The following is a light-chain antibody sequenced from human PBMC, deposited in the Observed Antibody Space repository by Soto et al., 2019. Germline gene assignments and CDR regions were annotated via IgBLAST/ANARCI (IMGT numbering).Light chain of an antibody. CDR1: QNISTY. Sequence: DIVLALFPAALSLSPGEGSSLSCMASQNISTYLAWYQHKPGQAPRIIIYDASSRATGIPDRFRGSGSGTDFTLTISSVETEDFAVYYCQQWGSSPFSFGAGTKVDIK. CDR2: DAS. V-gene: IGKV3-20*01. J-gene: IGKJ4*01. CDR3: QQWGSSPFS.